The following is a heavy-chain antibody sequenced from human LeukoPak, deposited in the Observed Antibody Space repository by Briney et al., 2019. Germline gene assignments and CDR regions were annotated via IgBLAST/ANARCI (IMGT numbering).Heavy chain of an antibody. CDR2: IYYSGST. Sequence: SETLSLTCTVSGGSISSYYWSWIRQPAGKGLEWIGSIYYSGSTYYNPSLKSRVTISVDTSKNQFSLKLSSVTAADTAVYYCARDPAIVVVPAAINWFDPWGQGTLVTVSS. CDR3: ARDPAIVVVPAAINWFDP. CDR1: GGSISSYY. D-gene: IGHD2-2*01. V-gene: IGHV4-59*05. J-gene: IGHJ5*02.